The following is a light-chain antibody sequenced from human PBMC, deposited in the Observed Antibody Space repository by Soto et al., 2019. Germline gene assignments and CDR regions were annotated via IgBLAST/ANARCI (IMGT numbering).Light chain of an antibody. CDR3: QQYGSSPLT. CDR2: DAS. Sequence: EIVLTQSPATLSLSPGERATLSCRASQTVSSNLAWYQQKPGQAPRLLIYDASTRAAGIPVRFRGSGSGTEFTLTISSLQSEDFAVYYCQQYGSSPLTFGGGTKVDIK. CDR1: QTVSSN. J-gene: IGKJ4*01. V-gene: IGKV3-15*01.